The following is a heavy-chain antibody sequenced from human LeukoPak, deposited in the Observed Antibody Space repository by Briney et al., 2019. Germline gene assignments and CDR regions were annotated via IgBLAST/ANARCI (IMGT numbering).Heavy chain of an antibody. J-gene: IGHJ6*03. V-gene: IGHV4-4*07. Sequence: SETLSLTCTVSGGSISSYYWSWIRQPAGKGLEWIGRIYTSGSTNYNPSLKSRVTMSVDTSKNQFSLKLSSVTAADTAVYYCAREHPDCTNGVCYYYYYMDVWGKGTTVTVSS. CDR3: AREHPDCTNGVCYYYYYMDV. CDR2: IYTSGST. CDR1: GGSISSYY. D-gene: IGHD2-8*01.